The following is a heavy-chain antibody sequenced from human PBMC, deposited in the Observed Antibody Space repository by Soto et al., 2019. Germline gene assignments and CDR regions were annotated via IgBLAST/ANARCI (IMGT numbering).Heavy chain of an antibody. V-gene: IGHV2-5*02. CDR2: IYWDDDK. J-gene: IGHJ4*02. Sequence: QITLKESGPMLVKPTETLTLTCTFSGFSLSTRGEGVGWIRQPPGKALQWLGLIYWDDDKRYSPSLESRVTITQDTSKNEVVLTLTHLDPVDTATYYCAHRPLPYSHYFDYWGQGALVTVSS. D-gene: IGHD4-4*01. CDR3: AHRPLPYSHYFDY. CDR1: GFSLSTRGEG.